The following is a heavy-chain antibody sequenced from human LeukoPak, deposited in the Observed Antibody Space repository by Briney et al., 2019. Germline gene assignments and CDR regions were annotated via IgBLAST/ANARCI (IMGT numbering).Heavy chain of an antibody. Sequence: GSLRLSCAASGFTVSSNYMSWVRQAPGKGLEWVSIIYSGGSTFYADSVKGRFTISSDNSKNTLYLQMNSLRAEDTAVYYCARGGSYLSAFDIWGQGTMVTVSS. CDR1: GFTVSSNY. J-gene: IGHJ3*02. CDR2: IYSGGST. CDR3: ARGGSYLSAFDI. D-gene: IGHD1-26*01. V-gene: IGHV3-53*01.